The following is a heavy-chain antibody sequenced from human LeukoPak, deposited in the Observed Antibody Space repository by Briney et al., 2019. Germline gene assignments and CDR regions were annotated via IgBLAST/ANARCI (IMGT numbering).Heavy chain of an antibody. CDR2: IRGKPYGETT. J-gene: IGHJ4*02. Sequence: GGSLRLSCAASGLIFSNAWMNWVRQAPGKGLEWVGFIRGKPYGETTEYAASVQGRFTISRDDFESTTYLQLNSLKTEDTGVYYCTRGSDTIFGVARDGFDSWGQGTLVTVSS. CDR1: GLIFSNAW. D-gene: IGHD3-3*01. V-gene: IGHV3-49*04. CDR3: TRGSDTIFGVARDGFDS.